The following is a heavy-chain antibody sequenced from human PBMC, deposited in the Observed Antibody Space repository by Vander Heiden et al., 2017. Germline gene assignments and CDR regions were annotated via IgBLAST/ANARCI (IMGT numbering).Heavy chain of an antibody. CDR1: GYTFTTYD. CDR3: ARALPAAGTDFDY. D-gene: IGHD6-19*01. CDR2: MNPNSGNT. V-gene: IGHV1-8*01. Sequence: QVQLVQSGAEVKKPGASVKVSCKASGYTFTTYDISWVRQATGQGLEWMGWMNPNSGNTGYARKFQGRVTMTRNTSISTAYMELSSLRSEDTAVYYCARALPAAGTDFDYWGQGTLVTVSS. J-gene: IGHJ4*02.